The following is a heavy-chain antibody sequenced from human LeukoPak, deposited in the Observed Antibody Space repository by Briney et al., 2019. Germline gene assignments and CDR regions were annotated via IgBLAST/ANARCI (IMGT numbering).Heavy chain of an antibody. CDR3: ARNHAHGYYYYYYYMDV. J-gene: IGHJ6*03. V-gene: IGHV1-2*02. CDR1: GYTFIGYY. D-gene: IGHD1-14*01. Sequence: ASVKVSCKTSGYTFIGYYMHWVRQAPGQGLEWMGWINPNSGGTNYAQKFQGRVTMTRDTSISTAYMELSRLRSDDTAVYYCARNHAHGYYYYYYYMDVWGKGTTVTISS. CDR2: INPNSGGT.